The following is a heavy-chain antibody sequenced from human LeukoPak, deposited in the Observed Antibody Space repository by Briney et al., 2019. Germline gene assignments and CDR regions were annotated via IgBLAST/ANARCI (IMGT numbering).Heavy chain of an antibody. D-gene: IGHD3-9*01. Sequence: ASVKVSCKASGYTFISYSLTWVRQAPGQGLEWMGWISPYSGITNYAENFQDRVTLTTDTSTGTAYMELRSLRSDDTAVYYCGREPRYRPIDYWGQGTLATVSS. CDR1: GYTFISYS. J-gene: IGHJ4*02. CDR3: GREPRYRPIDY. V-gene: IGHV1-18*01. CDR2: ISPYSGIT.